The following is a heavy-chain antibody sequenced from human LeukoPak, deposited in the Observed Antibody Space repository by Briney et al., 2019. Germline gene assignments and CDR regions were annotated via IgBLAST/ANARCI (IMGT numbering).Heavy chain of an antibody. Sequence: PGGSLRLSCAASGFTFSSYAMSWVRQAPGKGLEWVSTIIGGGGSTYYADSVKGRFTISRDNSKNTLYLQMNSLRAEDTAVYYCARGPITMMPRGAFDIWGQGTMVTVSS. CDR2: IIGGGGST. V-gene: IGHV3-23*01. CDR3: ARGPITMMPRGAFDI. J-gene: IGHJ3*02. D-gene: IGHD3-22*01. CDR1: GFTFSSYA.